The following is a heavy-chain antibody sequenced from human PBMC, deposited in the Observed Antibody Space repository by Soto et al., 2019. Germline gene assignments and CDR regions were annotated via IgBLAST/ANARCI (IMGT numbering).Heavy chain of an antibody. V-gene: IGHV3-30*03. J-gene: IGHJ4*02. CDR2: ISYDGSNK. D-gene: IGHD6-19*01. CDR3: AEGAYSSGLAFDY. CDR1: GFTFSSYG. Sequence: QVQLVESGGGVVQPGRSLRLSCAASGFTFSSYGMHWVRQAPGKGLEWVAVISYDGSNKYYADSVKGRFTISRDNSRNTLYLQMNSLRAEDTAVYYCAEGAYSSGLAFDYWGQGTLVTVSS.